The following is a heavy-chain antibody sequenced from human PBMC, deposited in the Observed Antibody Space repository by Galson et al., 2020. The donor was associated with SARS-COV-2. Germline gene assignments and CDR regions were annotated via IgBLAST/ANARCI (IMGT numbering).Heavy chain of an antibody. Sequence: SVKVSCKASGGTFSSYAISWVRQAPGQGLEWMGGIIPIFGTANYAQKFQDRVTITADESTSTAYMELSSLRSEDTAVYYCARDPGDYYGSGSYYMNWGHGTLVTVSS. CDR1: GGTFSSYA. CDR2: IIPIFGTA. CDR3: ARDPGDYYGSGSYYMN. D-gene: IGHD3-10*01. J-gene: IGHJ4*01. V-gene: IGHV1-69*13.